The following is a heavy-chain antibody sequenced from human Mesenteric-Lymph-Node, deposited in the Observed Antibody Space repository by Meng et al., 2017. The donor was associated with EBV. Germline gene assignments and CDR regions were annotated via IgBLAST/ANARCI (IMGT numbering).Heavy chain of an antibody. CDR3: AHKDDVRDGAPFDS. J-gene: IGHJ4*02. V-gene: IGHV2-5*02. CDR1: GFSLSIDGLG. Sequence: LMESGPAVVVTTQALTLTCPLSGFSLSIDGLGVAWIRQPPGKALEWLALIYWDDDKRYNPSLKTRLTITKDTSKNQVVLTMTNMDPVDTATYYCAHKDDVRDGAPFDSWGQGTLVTVSS. D-gene: IGHD3-10*02. CDR2: IYWDDDK.